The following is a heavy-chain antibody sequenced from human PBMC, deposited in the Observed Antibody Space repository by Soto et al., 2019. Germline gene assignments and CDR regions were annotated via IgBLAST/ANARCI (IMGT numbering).Heavy chain of an antibody. Sequence: EVQLVESGAGLVQPGGSLRLCCSASGFIFSSYWMSWLRQAPGKGLEWVASMNEYGSDRYYVDSVKGRFTISRDNAKNSLYLQMNSLRAEDTAVYSCARATGADKEDYWGQGTLVTVSS. J-gene: IGHJ4*02. V-gene: IGHV3-7*04. CDR3: ARATGADKEDY. CDR2: MNEYGSDR. D-gene: IGHD3-10*01. CDR1: GFIFSSYW.